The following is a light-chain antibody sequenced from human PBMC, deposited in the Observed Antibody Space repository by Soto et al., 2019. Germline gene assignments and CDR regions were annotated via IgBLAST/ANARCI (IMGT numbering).Light chain of an antibody. V-gene: IGLV1-44*01. CDR3: AAWDDSLNVVV. Sequence: QSVLTQPPSASGTPGQRVTISCSGSYSNIGSNTVNWYQQLPGTAPKLLIYTNNQRPSGVPDRFSGSKSGTSASLAISGLQSEDEADYYCAAWDDSLNVVVFGGGTKLTVL. CDR1: YSNIGSNT. J-gene: IGLJ2*01. CDR2: TNN.